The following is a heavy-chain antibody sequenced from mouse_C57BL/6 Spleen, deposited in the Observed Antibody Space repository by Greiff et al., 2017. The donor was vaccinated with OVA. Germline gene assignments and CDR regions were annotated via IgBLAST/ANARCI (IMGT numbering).Heavy chain of an antibody. V-gene: IGHV5-16*01. Sequence: EVQLVESVGGLVQPGSSMKLSCTASGFTFSDYYMAWVRQVPEKGLEWVANINYDGSSTYYLDSLKSRFIISRDNAKNILYLQMSSLKSEDTATYYCARDPSIYYGSSDWYFDVWGTGTTVTVSS. CDR1: GFTFSDYY. D-gene: IGHD1-1*01. J-gene: IGHJ1*03. CDR3: ARDPSIYYGSSDWYFDV. CDR2: INYDGSST.